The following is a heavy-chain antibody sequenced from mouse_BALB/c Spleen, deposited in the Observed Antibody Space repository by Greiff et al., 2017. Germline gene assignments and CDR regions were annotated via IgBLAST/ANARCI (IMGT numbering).Heavy chain of an antibody. CDR3: ARDLRGNYGYFDV. Sequence: QVQLKQSGPGLVAPSQSLSITCTVSGFSLTSYGVHWVRQPPGKGLEWLGVIWAGGSTNYNSALMSRLSISKDNSKSQVFLKMNSLQTDDTAMYYCARDLRGNYGYFDVWGAGTTVTVSS. CDR2: IWAGGST. J-gene: IGHJ1*01. CDR1: GFSLTSYG. D-gene: IGHD2-1*01. V-gene: IGHV2-9*02.